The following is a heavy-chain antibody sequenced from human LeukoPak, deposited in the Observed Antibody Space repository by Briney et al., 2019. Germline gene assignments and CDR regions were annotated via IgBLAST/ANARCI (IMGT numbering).Heavy chain of an antibody. V-gene: IGHV3-30*03. Sequence: GGSLRLSCAASGFTFSSYGMHCVRQAPGKGLEWVAVISYDGSNKYYADSVRGRFTISRDNSKNTLYLQLNSLRSEDTAVYYCVRGLELDYWGQGTLVTVSS. J-gene: IGHJ4*02. D-gene: IGHD1-1*01. CDR1: GFTFSSYG. CDR3: VRGLELDY. CDR2: ISYDGSNK.